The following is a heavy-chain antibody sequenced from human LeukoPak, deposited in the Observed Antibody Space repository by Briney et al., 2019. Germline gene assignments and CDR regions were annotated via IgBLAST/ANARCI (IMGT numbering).Heavy chain of an antibody. CDR1: GFTFGDYA. CDR2: IRSKAYGGTT. V-gene: IGHV3-49*04. CDR3: TRVGYSYGFDY. J-gene: IGHJ4*02. D-gene: IGHD5-18*01. Sequence: PGGSLRLSCTASGFTFGDYAMSWVRQAPGKGLEWVGFIRSKAYGGTTEYAASVKGRFTISRDDSKSIAYLQMNSLKTEDTAVYYCTRVGYSYGFDYWGQGTLVTVSS.